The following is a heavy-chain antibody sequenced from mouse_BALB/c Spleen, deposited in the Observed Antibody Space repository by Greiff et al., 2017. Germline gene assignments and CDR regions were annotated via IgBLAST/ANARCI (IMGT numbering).Heavy chain of an antibody. V-gene: IGHV1-9*01. J-gene: IGHJ2*01. Sequence: VQLQQSGAELMKPGASVKISCKATGYPFSSHWIEWVKQRPGHGLEWIGEILPGSGSTNYNEKFKGKATFTADTSSNTAYMQLSSLTSEDSAVYYCARRGGNSFFDYWGQGTTLTVSS. D-gene: IGHD2-1*01. CDR2: ILPGSGST. CDR3: ARRGGNSFFDY. CDR1: GYPFSSHW.